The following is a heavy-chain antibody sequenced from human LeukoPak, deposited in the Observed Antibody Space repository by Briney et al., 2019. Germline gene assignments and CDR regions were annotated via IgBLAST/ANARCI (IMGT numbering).Heavy chain of an antibody. CDR2: IYYSGST. CDR3: ARTVVYSSSSLIRNIRYYFDY. V-gene: IGHV4-39*01. Sequence: KPSETLSLTCTVSGGSISSSSYYWGWIRQPPGKGLEWIGSIYYSGSTYYNPSLKSRVTISVDTSKNQFSLKLSSVTAADTAVYYCARTVVYSSSSLIRNIRYYFDYWGQGTLVTVSS. D-gene: IGHD6-6*01. CDR1: GGSISSSSYY. J-gene: IGHJ4*02.